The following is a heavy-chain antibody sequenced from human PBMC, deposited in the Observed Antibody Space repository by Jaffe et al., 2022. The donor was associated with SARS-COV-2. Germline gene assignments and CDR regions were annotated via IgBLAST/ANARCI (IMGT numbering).Heavy chain of an antibody. CDR1: GFTFSRHG. V-gene: IGHV3-23*01. J-gene: IGHJ4*02. CDR2: IDGGGTT. Sequence: EVQLLESGGGLVQPGGSLRLSCAASGFTFSRHGMSWVRQVPGKGLEWVSGIDGGGTTYYADSVRGRFTISRDNSKNTLWLQMNSLRAEDTAVYYCAKGGQERGWGQGTLVTVSS. CDR3: AKGGQERG.